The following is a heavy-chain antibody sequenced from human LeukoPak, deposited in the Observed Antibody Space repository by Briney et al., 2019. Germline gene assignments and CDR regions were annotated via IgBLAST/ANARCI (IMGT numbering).Heavy chain of an antibody. CDR3: ARTRGSDYYDSSGQSRDLVN. V-gene: IGHV5-51*01. CDR1: GYSFTSYW. Sequence: GESLKISCKGSGYSFTSYWIGRVRQMPGKGLEWMGIIYPGDSDTRYSPSFQGQVTISADKSISTAYLQWSSLKASDTAMYYCARTRGSDYYDSSGQSRDLVNWGQGTLVTVSS. J-gene: IGHJ4*02. CDR2: IYPGDSDT. D-gene: IGHD3-22*01.